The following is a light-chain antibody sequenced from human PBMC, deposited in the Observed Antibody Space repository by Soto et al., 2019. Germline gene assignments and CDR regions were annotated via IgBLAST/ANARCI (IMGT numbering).Light chain of an antibody. V-gene: IGKV3-20*01. CDR3: RQYGRSLEFA. CDR1: QSVSSNF. CDR2: GAS. J-gene: IGKJ3*01. Sequence: EIVLTQSPGTLSLSPGERATLSCRASQSVSSNFLAWYQEKPGQAPRLLIYGASSRATGIPDRFSGSGSGTDFTLTISRLEPDDFAVYYCRQYGRSLEFAFG.